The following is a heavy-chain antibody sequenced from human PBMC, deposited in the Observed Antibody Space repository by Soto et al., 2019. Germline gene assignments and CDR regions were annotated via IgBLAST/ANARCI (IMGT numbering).Heavy chain of an antibody. Sequence: QVQLVESGGGVVQPGRSLRLSCAASGFTFSHHGMHWVRQAPGKGLEWLTVISSDGSITYDADSVKGRFTISRDSSKNTLYLQMNSLRAEDTAVYYCAKESDYYSNSKWSFDSWGQGTLVTVSS. D-gene: IGHD2-21*01. CDR2: ISSDGSIT. V-gene: IGHV3-30*18. CDR1: GFTFSHHG. CDR3: AKESDYYSNSKWSFDS. J-gene: IGHJ4*02.